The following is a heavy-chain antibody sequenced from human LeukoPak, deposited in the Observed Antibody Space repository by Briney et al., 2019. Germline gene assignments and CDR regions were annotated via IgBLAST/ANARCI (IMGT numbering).Heavy chain of an antibody. Sequence: SETLSLTCTVSGVSISSYYWSWIRQPAGKGLEWIGRIYTSGSTNYNPSLKSRVTMSVDTSKNQFSLKLSSVTAADTAVYYCAREPTIFGSYNWFDPWGQGTLVTVSS. D-gene: IGHD3-3*01. CDR3: AREPTIFGSYNWFDP. J-gene: IGHJ5*02. CDR1: GVSISSYY. V-gene: IGHV4-4*07. CDR2: IYTSGST.